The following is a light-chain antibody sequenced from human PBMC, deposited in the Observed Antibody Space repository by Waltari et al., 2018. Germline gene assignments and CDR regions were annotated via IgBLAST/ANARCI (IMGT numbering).Light chain of an antibody. CDR3: NSYTSSSTRV. J-gene: IGLJ2*01. V-gene: IGLV2-14*03. CDR2: DVS. Sequence: QSALTQPASVSGSPGQSLTTSCTGTKSDVGGYDYVSWYQQHPGKAPTLIIYDVSNRPSGVSNRFSGSKSGNTASLTISGLQAEDEADYYCNSYTSSSTRVFGGGTKLTVL. CDR1: KSDVGGYDY.